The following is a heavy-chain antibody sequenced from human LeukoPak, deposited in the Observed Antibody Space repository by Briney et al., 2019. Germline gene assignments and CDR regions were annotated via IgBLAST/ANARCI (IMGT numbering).Heavy chain of an antibody. CDR1: GGSLSGYY. Sequence: SETLSLTRAVYGGSLSGYYWSWIRQHPGKGLEWIGYIYYSGSTYYNPSLKSRVTISVDTSKNQFSLKLSSVTAADTAVYYCARGTVTTGFGPWGQGTLVTVSS. J-gene: IGHJ5*02. CDR2: IYYSGST. V-gene: IGHV4-31*11. D-gene: IGHD4-17*01. CDR3: ARGTVTTGFGP.